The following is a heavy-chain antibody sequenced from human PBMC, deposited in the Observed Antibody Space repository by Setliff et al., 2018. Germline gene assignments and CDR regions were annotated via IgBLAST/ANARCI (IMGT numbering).Heavy chain of an antibody. CDR2: INHSGTT. J-gene: IGHJ4*02. V-gene: IGHV4-34*01. CDR3: ARGRNIAARHLDS. CDR1: GGTFSDYY. D-gene: IGHD6-6*01. Sequence: SETLSLTCGAYGGTFSDYYWTWIRRPPEKGLEWIGEINHSGTTNYNPSLKSRVTMSVDTSKNQFSLKLSSLTAADTAVYYCARGRNIAARHLDSWGQGTLVTVSS.